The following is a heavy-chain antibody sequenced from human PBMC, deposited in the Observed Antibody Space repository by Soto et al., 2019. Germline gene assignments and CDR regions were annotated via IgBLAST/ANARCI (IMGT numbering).Heavy chain of an antibody. J-gene: IGHJ3*02. CDR2: ISGSGEST. CDR1: GFTFRSYG. V-gene: IGHV3-23*01. Sequence: GGSLRLSCAASGFTFRSYGMSWVRQAPGKGLEWVSAISGSGESTYSADSVKGRFTISRDNSKNALFLQMDSLRAEDTAVYYCAKGSSAWSGFAFDIWGQGTKVTV. CDR3: AKGSSAWSGFAFDI. D-gene: IGHD6-19*01.